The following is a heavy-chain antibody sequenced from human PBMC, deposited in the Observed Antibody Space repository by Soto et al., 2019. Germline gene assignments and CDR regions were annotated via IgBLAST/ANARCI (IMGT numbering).Heavy chain of an antibody. D-gene: IGHD5-12*01. J-gene: IGHJ3*02. V-gene: IGHV4-34*01. Sequence: QVQLQQGGAGLLKPSETLSLTCAVYGGSFSGYYWSWIRQPPGKGLEWIGEINHSGSTNYNPSLKGRVTISVDTSKNQFSLKLSSVTAADTAVYYCARGRYYSGYDFVDAFDIWGQGTMVTVSS. CDR1: GGSFSGYY. CDR2: INHSGST. CDR3: ARGRYYSGYDFVDAFDI.